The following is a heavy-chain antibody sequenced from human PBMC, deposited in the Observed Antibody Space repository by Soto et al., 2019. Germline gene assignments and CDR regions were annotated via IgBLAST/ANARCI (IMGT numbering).Heavy chain of an antibody. CDR3: ARHGAAGATAAQNYYYYYGMDV. V-gene: IGHV5-10-1*01. CDR2: IDPSDSYT. CDR1: GGTFSSYA. Sequence: ASVKVSCKASGGTFSSYAISWVRQAPGQGLEWMGRIDPSDSYTNYSPSFQGHVTISADKSISTAYLQWSSLKASDTAMYYCARHGAAGATAAQNYYYYYGMDVWGQGTTVTVSS. J-gene: IGHJ6*02. D-gene: IGHD1-26*01.